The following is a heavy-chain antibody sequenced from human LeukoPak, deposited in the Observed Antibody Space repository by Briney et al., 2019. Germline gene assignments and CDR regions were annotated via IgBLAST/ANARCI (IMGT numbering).Heavy chain of an antibody. CDR2: ISAYNGNT. CDR3: ARLQSHYYYYYMDV. Sequence: ASVKVSCKASGYTFTSYGISWVRQAPGQGLEWMGWISAYNGNTNYAQKLQGRVTMTTDTSTSTAYMELRSLRFDDTAVYYCARLQSHYYYYYMDVWGKGTTVTVSS. J-gene: IGHJ6*03. D-gene: IGHD4-11*01. V-gene: IGHV1-18*01. CDR1: GYTFTSYG.